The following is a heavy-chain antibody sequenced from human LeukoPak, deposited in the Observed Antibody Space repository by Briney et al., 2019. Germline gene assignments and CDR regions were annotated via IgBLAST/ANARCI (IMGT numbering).Heavy chain of an antibody. CDR1: GGSISSSSYY. V-gene: IGHV4-39*01. D-gene: IGHD5/OR15-5a*01. Sequence: PSETLSLTCSVSGGSISSSSYYWGWIRQPPGKGLEWIGSVYQSGGTYYNPSLKSRVTISGDTSKNEFSLKLSSVTAADTAVYFCATGGGLAVSHIWGQGTLVTVSS. J-gene: IGHJ4*02. CDR2: VYQSGGT. CDR3: ATGGGLAVSHI.